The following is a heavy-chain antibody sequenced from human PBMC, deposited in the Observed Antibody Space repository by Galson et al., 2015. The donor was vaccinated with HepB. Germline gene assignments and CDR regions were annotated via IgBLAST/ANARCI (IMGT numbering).Heavy chain of an antibody. V-gene: IGHV3-33*01. CDR2: IWYDGSNK. Sequence: SLRLSCAASGFTFSSYGMHWVRQAPGKGLEWVAVIWYDGSNKYYADSVKGRFTISRDNSKNTLYLQMNSLRAEDTAVYYCARDSEYYDFWSGSILAGYYYYYGMDVWGQGTTVTVSS. D-gene: IGHD3-3*01. CDR1: GFTFSSYG. CDR3: ARDSEYYDFWSGSILAGYYYYYGMDV. J-gene: IGHJ6*02.